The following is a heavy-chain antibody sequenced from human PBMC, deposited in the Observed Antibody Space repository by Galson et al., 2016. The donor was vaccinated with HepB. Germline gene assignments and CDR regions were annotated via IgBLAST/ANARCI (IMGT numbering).Heavy chain of an antibody. Sequence: SLRLSCAASGFTFTTYWMSWVRQAPEKGLEWVANIKEDGSEKYYVDSVKGRFTISRDNAEKSLYLQMNGLRVEDSAVYYCARDGRQHELYSWFDPWGQGTLVTVSS. V-gene: IGHV3-7*03. CDR2: IKEDGSEK. J-gene: IGHJ5*02. D-gene: IGHD5-12*01. CDR1: GFTFTTYW. CDR3: ARDGRQHELYSWFDP.